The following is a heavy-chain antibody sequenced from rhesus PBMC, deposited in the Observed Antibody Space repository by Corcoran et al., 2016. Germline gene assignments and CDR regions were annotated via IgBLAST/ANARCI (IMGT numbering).Heavy chain of an antibody. V-gene: IGHV4-169*02. D-gene: IGHD4-23*01. CDR3: ARDVKYNYFDY. J-gene: IGHJ4*01. CDR2: IYGSGRST. Sequence: QLQLQESGPGLVKPSETLSVTCAVPGGSISNNYWSWIRQAPGKGLGWIGDIYGSGRSTDYNPSLKGRVTLSVATSKNQVSLKLNSVTAADTAVYYCARDVKYNYFDYWGQGVLVTVSS. CDR1: GGSISNNY.